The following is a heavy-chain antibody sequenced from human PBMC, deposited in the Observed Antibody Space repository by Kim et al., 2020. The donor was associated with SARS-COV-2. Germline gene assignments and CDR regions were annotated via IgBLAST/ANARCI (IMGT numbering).Heavy chain of an antibody. CDR1: GGSFSGYY. Sequence: SETLSLTCAVYGGSFSGYYWSWIRQPPGKGLEWIGEINHSGSTNYNPSLKSRVTISVDTSKNQFSLKLSSVTAADTAVYYCARGRYSSSWYGTKNWFDPWCQGTLVTVSS. CDR2: INHSGST. V-gene: IGHV4-34*01. CDR3: ARGRYSSSWYGTKNWFDP. J-gene: IGHJ5*02. D-gene: IGHD6-13*01.